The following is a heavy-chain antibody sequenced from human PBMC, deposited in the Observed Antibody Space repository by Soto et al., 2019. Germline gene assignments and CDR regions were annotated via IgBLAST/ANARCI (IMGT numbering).Heavy chain of an antibody. CDR1: GYSFTSYW. CDR2: IDPSDSYT. V-gene: IGHV5-10-1*01. D-gene: IGHD4-17*01. Sequence: GESLKISCKGSGYSFTSYWISWVRQMPGKGLEWMGRIDPSDSYTNYSPSFQGHVTISADKSISTAYLQMNSLRAEDTAVYYCARDSNDGDYVIPYYYYGMDVWGQGTTVTVSS. J-gene: IGHJ6*02. CDR3: ARDSNDGDYVIPYYYYGMDV.